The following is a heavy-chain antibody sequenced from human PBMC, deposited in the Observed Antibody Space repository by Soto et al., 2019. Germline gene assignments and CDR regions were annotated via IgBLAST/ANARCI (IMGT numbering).Heavy chain of an antibody. Sequence: SETLSLTCTVSGDSISSYNWNWIRQPPGKGLEWIGDIYYSGSTNYNPSLKSRVTISVDTSKNQFSLKLSSVTAADTAVYYCAREKSLYYYSSGYPCYFDYWGQGTL. J-gene: IGHJ4*02. V-gene: IGHV4-59*01. CDR1: GDSISSYN. CDR2: IYYSGST. D-gene: IGHD3-22*01. CDR3: AREKSLYYYSSGYPCYFDY.